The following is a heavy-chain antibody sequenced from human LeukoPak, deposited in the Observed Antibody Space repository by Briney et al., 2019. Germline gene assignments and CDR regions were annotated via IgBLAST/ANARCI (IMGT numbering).Heavy chain of an antibody. Sequence: PGRSLRLSCAASGFTFSSYGMHWVRQAPGKGLEWVAVIWYDGSNKYYADSVKGRFTISRDNSKNTLYLQMNSLRVEDTAVYYCATDRAGFDSWGQGTLVTVSS. CDR1: GFTFSSYG. CDR2: IWYDGSNK. J-gene: IGHJ4*02. CDR3: ATDRAGFDS. V-gene: IGHV3-33*01.